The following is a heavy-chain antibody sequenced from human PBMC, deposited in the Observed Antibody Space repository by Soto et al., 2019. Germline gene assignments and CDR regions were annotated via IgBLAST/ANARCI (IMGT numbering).Heavy chain of an antibody. CDR2: ISAYNGNT. J-gene: IGHJ4*02. V-gene: IGHV1-18*01. CDR3: ARGGTPIDY. CDR1: GYTFTNFG. Sequence: QVQLVQSGAEVKKPGASVKVSCKTSGYTFTNFGLSWVRQAPGQGLEWMGWISAYNGNTNYAQNFQGRVTMTTDTSTGTAYMELRHLRSDDTAVYYWARGGTPIDYWGQGTLVTVSS. D-gene: IGHD3-16*01.